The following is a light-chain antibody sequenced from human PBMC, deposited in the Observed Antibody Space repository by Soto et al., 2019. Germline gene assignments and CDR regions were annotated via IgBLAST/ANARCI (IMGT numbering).Light chain of an antibody. V-gene: IGKV1-33*01. CDR3: QQYDNLPLT. Sequence: DIQMTQSPSSLSASVGDRVTITCQASQDISNYLNWYKQKPGKDPKLLIYDASILETWVPSRFSGSGSGTDVTFTISSLQPKDIATYYCQQYDNLPLTFGQGTKLEIK. CDR2: DAS. CDR1: QDISNY. J-gene: IGKJ2*01.